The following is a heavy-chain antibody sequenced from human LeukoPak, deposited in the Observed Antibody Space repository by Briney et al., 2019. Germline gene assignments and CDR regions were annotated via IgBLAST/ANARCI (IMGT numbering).Heavy chain of an antibody. V-gene: IGHV1-2*02. D-gene: IGHD3-10*01. CDR1: GYTVTGYY. Sequence: GASVNVSCKASGYTVTGYYMHWVGQAPGQELEGMGWINPNSGGTNYAQKFRGRLTMTRDTSPRTAYMELSRLRSDDTAVYYCERDLHGGGDYWGQGTLVTVPS. CDR3: ERDLHGGGDY. J-gene: IGHJ4*02. CDR2: INPNSGGT.